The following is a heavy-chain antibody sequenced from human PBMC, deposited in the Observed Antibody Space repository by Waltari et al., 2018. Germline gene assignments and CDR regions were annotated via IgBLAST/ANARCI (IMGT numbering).Heavy chain of an antibody. Sequence: QVQLVQSGAEVKKPGASVKVSCKASGYTFTSYGISWVRQAPGQGLEWMGWISAYNGNTNYAQKLRGRVTMTTDTSTSTAYMELRSLRSDDTAVYYCATALWFGEFQAWAFDIWGQGTMVTVSS. V-gene: IGHV1-18*01. CDR3: ATALWFGEFQAWAFDI. D-gene: IGHD3-10*01. J-gene: IGHJ3*02. CDR1: GYTFTSYG. CDR2: ISAYNGNT.